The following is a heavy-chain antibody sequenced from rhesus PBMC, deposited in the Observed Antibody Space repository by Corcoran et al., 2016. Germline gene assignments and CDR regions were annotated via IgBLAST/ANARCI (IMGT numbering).Heavy chain of an antibody. V-gene: IGHV3-134*01. CDR2: ISWNSCTI. CDR3: TREDY. CDR1: GFMFADYA. J-gene: IGHJ4*01. Sequence: DVQLVESGGGLVKPGGSLSLSCAASGFMFADYAMSWVRQAPGKGLAWVSRISWNSCTIYYSDAVRGRFTISRDNAKNSLVRQMDRLRAEDTAVYYCTREDYWGQGVLVTVSS.